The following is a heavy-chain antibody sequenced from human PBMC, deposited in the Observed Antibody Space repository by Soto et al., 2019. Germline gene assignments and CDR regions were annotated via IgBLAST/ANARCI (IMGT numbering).Heavy chain of an antibody. CDR1: GGSISSGGYY. CDR3: ARTADYGDLNWFDP. Sequence: PSETLSLTCTVSGGSISSGGYYWSWIRQHPGKGLEWIGYIYYSGSTYYNPSLKSRVTISVDTSKNQFSLKLSSVTAADTAVYYCARTADYGDLNWFDPWGQGTLVTVSS. J-gene: IGHJ5*02. CDR2: IYYSGST. D-gene: IGHD4-17*01. V-gene: IGHV4-31*03.